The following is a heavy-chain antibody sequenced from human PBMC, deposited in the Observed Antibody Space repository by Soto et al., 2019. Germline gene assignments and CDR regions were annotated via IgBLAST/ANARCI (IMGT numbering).Heavy chain of an antibody. CDR2: ISGSSRDV. J-gene: IGHJ4*02. CDR1: GFTFSSYA. CDR3: VKEVEGFDY. Sequence: PGGSLRLSCAASGFTFSSYAMSWVRQAPGKGLEWVSAISGSSRDVFYADSVKGRFTISRDNAKNSLYLQMNSLRAEDTAVYYCVKEVEGFDYWGQGTLVTVSS. V-gene: IGHV3-21*01. D-gene: IGHD1-1*01.